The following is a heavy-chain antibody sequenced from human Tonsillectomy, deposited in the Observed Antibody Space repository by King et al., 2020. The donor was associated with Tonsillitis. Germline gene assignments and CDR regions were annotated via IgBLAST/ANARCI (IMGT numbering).Heavy chain of an antibody. V-gene: IGHV3-23*04. Sequence: VQLVESGGGLVQPGGSLRLSCAASGFTFSSYAMSWVRQAPGKGLEWVSAISGSGGSTYYADSVKGRFTISRDNSKNTLYLQMNSLRAEDTAVYYCAKDLYDYVWGSPIGSNLDYWGQGTLVTVSS. CDR1: GFTFSSYA. CDR2: ISGSGGST. D-gene: IGHD3-16*01. CDR3: AKDLYDYVWGSPIGSNLDY. J-gene: IGHJ4*02.